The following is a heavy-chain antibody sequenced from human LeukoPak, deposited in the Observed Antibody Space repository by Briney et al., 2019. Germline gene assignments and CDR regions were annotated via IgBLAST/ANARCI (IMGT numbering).Heavy chain of an antibody. CDR3: ARVEYSNSVASGIFDY. J-gene: IGHJ4*02. CDR1: GYTFTGYY. CDR2: IIPIFGTA. Sequence: GASVKVSCKASGYTFTGYYMHWVRQAPGQGLEWMGGIIPIFGTANYAQKFQGRVTITADESTSTAYMELSSLRSEDTAVYYCARVEYSNSVASGIFDYWGQGTLVTVSS. V-gene: IGHV1-69*13. D-gene: IGHD6-6*01.